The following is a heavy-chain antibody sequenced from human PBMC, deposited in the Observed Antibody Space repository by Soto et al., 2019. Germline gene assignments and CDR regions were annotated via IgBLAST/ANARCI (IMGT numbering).Heavy chain of an antibody. Sequence: QVQLVESGGGLVKPGGFLRLSCAASGFTFNDYYMNWIRQAPGKGLEWVSYISNSGRDSIIYYADSVKGRFTISRDNAKNSLYLQMNSLRAEDTAVYYCARDAGYGDYPYDYWGQGTLVTVSS. CDR2: ISNSGRDSII. CDR1: GFTFNDYY. V-gene: IGHV3-11*01. D-gene: IGHD4-17*01. J-gene: IGHJ4*02. CDR3: ARDAGYGDYPYDY.